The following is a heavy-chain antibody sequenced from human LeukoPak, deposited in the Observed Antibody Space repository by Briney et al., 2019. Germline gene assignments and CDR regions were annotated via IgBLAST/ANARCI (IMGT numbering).Heavy chain of an antibody. CDR3: AKEEQSYRCAFDI. Sequence: SETLSLTCTVSGGSISSHYWSWIRQPSGKGLEWIGYIYYSGSTNYNPSLKSRVTISVDTSKNQFSLKLSSVTAADTAVYYCAKEEQSYRCAFDIWGQGTMVTVSS. J-gene: IGHJ3*02. CDR1: GGSISSHY. CDR2: IYYSGST. V-gene: IGHV4-59*11. D-gene: IGHD3-16*02.